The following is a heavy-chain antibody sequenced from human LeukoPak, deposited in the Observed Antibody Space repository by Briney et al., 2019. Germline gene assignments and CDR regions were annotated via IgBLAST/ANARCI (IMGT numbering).Heavy chain of an antibody. Sequence: GGSLRLSCAASGFTFSTYWMHWVRQAPGKGLAWVSLIYSDASSTSYADSVKGRFTISRDNAKNTLYLQMNSLRADDTAVYYCVRGPVLQYFDWLFDYWGQGTLVTVPS. CDR2: IYSDASST. CDR1: GFTFSTYW. D-gene: IGHD3-9*01. J-gene: IGHJ4*02. V-gene: IGHV3-74*01. CDR3: VRGPVLQYFDWLFDY.